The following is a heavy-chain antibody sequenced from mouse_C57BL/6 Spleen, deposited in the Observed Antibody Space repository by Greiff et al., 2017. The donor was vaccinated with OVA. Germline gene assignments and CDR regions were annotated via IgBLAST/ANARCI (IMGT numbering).Heavy chain of an antibody. CDR1: GYSFTGYF. Sequence: VQLQQSGPELVKPGDSVKISCKASGYSFTGYFMNWVMQSHGKSLEWIGRFNPYNGDTFYNQKFKGKATLTVDKSSSTAHMELRSLTSEDSAVYYCASYYYGSSYDWFAYWGQGTLVTVSA. D-gene: IGHD1-1*01. J-gene: IGHJ3*01. CDR2: FNPYNGDT. CDR3: ASYYYGSSYDWFAY. V-gene: IGHV1-20*01.